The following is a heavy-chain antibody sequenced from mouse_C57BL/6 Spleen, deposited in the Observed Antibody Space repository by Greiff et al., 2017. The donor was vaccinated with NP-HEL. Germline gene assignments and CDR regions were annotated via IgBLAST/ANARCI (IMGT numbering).Heavy chain of an antibody. CDR3: ARKGDYYSNPLAMDY. J-gene: IGHJ4*01. V-gene: IGHV1-64*01. CDR2: IHPNSGST. D-gene: IGHD2-5*01. Sequence: QVQLKQPGAELVKPGASVKLSCKASGYTFTSYWMHWVKQRPGQGLEWIGMIHPNSGSTNYNEKFKSKATLTVDKSSSTAYMQLSSLTSEDSAVYYCARKGDYYSNPLAMDYWGQGTSVTVSS. CDR1: GYTFTSYW.